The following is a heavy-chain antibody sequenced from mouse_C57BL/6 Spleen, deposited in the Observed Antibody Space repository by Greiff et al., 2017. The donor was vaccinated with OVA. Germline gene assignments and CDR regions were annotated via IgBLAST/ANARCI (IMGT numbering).Heavy chain of an antibody. CDR3: ARGAYDYDRDYFDY. D-gene: IGHD2-4*01. CDR1: GFNIKDYY. J-gene: IGHJ2*01. V-gene: IGHV14-2*01. CDR2: IDPEDGET. Sequence: VQLQQSGAELVKPGASVKLSCTASGFNIKDYYMHWVKQRTEQGLEWIGRIDPEDGETKYAPQFQGKATITADTSSNTAYLQLSSLTSEDTAVYYCARGAYDYDRDYFDYWGQGTTLTVSS.